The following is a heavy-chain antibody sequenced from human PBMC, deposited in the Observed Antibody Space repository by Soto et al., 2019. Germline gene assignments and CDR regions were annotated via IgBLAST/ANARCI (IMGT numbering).Heavy chain of an antibody. CDR3: AKDAPNSGYDTGYFDY. D-gene: IGHD5-12*01. CDR2: ISWNSGSI. CDR1: GFTFDDDA. V-gene: IGHV3-9*01. Sequence: GGSLRLSCATSGFTFDDDAMHWVRQAPGKGLEWVSSISWNSGSIGYADSVKGRFTISRDNAKNSLYLQMNSLRTEDTALYYCAKDAPNSGYDTGYFDYWGQGTLVTVSS. J-gene: IGHJ4*02.